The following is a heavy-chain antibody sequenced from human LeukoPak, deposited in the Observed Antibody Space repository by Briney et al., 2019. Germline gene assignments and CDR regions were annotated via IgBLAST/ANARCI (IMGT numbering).Heavy chain of an antibody. J-gene: IGHJ3*02. CDR1: GYSFTSYW. Sequence: GESLKISCKGSGYSFTSYWIGWVRQMPGKGLEWMGIIYPGDSDTRYSPSFQGQVTISADKYISTAYLQWSSLKASDTAMYYCARRDSSGWYPGAFDIWGQGTMVTVSS. CDR2: IYPGDSDT. CDR3: ARRDSSGWYPGAFDI. V-gene: IGHV5-51*01. D-gene: IGHD6-19*01.